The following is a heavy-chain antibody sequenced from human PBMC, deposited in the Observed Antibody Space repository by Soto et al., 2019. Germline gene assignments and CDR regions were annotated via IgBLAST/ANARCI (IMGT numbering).Heavy chain of an antibody. CDR3: AQDHPPSGVYYYGMDV. CDR2: ISGSGGST. J-gene: IGHJ6*02. V-gene: IGHV3-23*01. Sequence: HPGGSLRLSCAASGFTFSSYAMSWVRQAPGKGLEWVSAISGSGGSTYYADSVKGRFTISRDNSKNTRYLQMNSLRAEDTAVYYIAQDHPPSGVYYYGMDVWGQGTTVTVSS. D-gene: IGHD3-10*01. CDR1: GFTFSSYA.